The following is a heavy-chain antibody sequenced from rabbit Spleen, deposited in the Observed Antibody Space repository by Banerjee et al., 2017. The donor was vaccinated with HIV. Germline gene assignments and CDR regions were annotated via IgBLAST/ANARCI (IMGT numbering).Heavy chain of an antibody. V-gene: IGHV1S40*01. J-gene: IGHJ6*01. CDR1: GFSFSSSDY. CDR2: IAVGSGGFT. CDR3: ARDAGTSFSTYGMDL. D-gene: IGHD4-2*01. Sequence: QSLEESGGELVKPGASLTLTCTASGFSFSSSDYMCWVRQAPGKGLEWIACIAVGSGGFTYYANWAKGRFTISKTSSTTVTLQMTSLTAADTATYFCARDAGTSFSTYGMDLWGPGTLVTVS.